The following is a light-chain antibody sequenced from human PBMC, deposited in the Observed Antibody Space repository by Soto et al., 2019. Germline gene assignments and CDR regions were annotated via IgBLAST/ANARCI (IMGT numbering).Light chain of an antibody. CDR3: QQSDSYPYT. J-gene: IGKJ2*01. V-gene: IGKV1-39*01. CDR1: QRITTY. CDR2: TAA. Sequence: IHMTQSPSSLSASVGDRVTITCRASQRITTYLNWYQQKPGKAPKLLISTAATLQGGVPSRFSGSGSGTDFTLTISSLQPEDFATYYCQQSDSYPYTFGQGTKLEIK.